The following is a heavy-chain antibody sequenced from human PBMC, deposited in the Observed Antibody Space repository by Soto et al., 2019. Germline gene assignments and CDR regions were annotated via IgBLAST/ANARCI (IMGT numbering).Heavy chain of an antibody. CDR1: GGSISSGDYY. Sequence: QVQLQESGPGLVKPSQTLSLTCTVSGGSISSGDYYWSWIRQPPGKGLEWIGYIYYSGSTYYNPSLKSRVTISVDTSKNQFSLKLSSVTAADTAVYYCARAGTKIFGVVTINNWFDPWGQGTLVTVSS. V-gene: IGHV4-30-4*01. CDR3: ARAGTKIFGVVTINNWFDP. D-gene: IGHD3-3*01. J-gene: IGHJ5*02. CDR2: IYYSGST.